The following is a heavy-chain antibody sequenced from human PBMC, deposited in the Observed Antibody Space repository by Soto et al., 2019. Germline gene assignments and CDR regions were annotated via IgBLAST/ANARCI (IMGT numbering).Heavy chain of an antibody. Sequence: PSETLSLTCTVSGGSISSGDYYWSWIRQPPGKGLEWIGYIYYSGGTYYNPSLKSRVTISVDTSKNQFSLKLSSVTAADTAVYYCASTGDFWRGYGNWFDPWGQGTLVTVSS. D-gene: IGHD3-3*01. J-gene: IGHJ5*02. V-gene: IGHV4-30-4*01. CDR1: GGSISSGDYY. CDR3: ASTGDFWRGYGNWFDP. CDR2: IYYSGGT.